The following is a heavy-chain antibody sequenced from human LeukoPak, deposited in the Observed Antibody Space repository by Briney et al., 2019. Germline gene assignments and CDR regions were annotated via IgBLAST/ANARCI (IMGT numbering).Heavy chain of an antibody. CDR3: ATGLGYCSSTSCYLDY. CDR1: GYTLIELS. V-gene: IGHV1-24*01. Sequence: ASVKVSCKVSGYTLIELSMHWVRQAPGKGLEWMGGFDPEDGETIYAQKFQGRVTMTEDTSTDTAYMELSSLRSEDTAVYYCATGLGYCSSTSCYLDYWRQGTLVTVSS. J-gene: IGHJ4*02. CDR2: FDPEDGET. D-gene: IGHD2-2*01.